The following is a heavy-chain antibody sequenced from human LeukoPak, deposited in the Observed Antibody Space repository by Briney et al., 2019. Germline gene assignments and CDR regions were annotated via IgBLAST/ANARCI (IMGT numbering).Heavy chain of an antibody. Sequence: TGGSLRLSCAASGFTFSNYGMNWVRQAPGKGLEWVSSISSGSSYIYYADSVKGRFTISRDNAKNSLYLQMNSLRAEDTAVYYCAREKGTGYDFWSGYSDFDYWGQGTLVTVSS. CDR1: GFTFSNYG. CDR2: ISSGSSYI. CDR3: AREKGTGYDFWSGYSDFDY. J-gene: IGHJ4*02. D-gene: IGHD3-3*01. V-gene: IGHV3-21*01.